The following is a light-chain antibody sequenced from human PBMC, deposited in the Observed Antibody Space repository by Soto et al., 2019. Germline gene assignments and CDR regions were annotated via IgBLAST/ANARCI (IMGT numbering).Light chain of an antibody. V-gene: IGKV1-5*01. Sequence: DIQMTQSPSTLSTSVGDRVTITCRASHSVDTWLAWYQQKPGKGPKLLIYDVSTLGSGVPSRFSGSGSGTDFSLTINNLQPVDSATYYCQHYKTYPGTFGQGTKVE. CDR3: QHYKTYPGT. CDR1: HSVDTW. J-gene: IGKJ1*01. CDR2: DVS.